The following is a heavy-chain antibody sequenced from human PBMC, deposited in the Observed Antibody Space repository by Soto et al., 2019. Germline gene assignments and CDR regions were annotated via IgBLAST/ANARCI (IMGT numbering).Heavy chain of an antibody. V-gene: IGHV1-18*01. CDR3: ARVSHDSSGYYLRYYYGMDV. CDR1: GYTFTSYG. J-gene: IGHJ6*02. D-gene: IGHD3-22*01. Sequence: ASVKVSCKASGYTFTSYGISWVRQAPGQGLEWMGWISAYNGNTNYAQKLQGRVTMTTDTSTSTAYMELRSLRSDDTAVYYCARVSHDSSGYYLRYYYGMDVWGQGTTVTVSS. CDR2: ISAYNGNT.